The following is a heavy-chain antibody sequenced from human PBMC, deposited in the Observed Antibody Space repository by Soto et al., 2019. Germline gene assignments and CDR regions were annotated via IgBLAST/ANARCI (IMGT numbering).Heavy chain of an antibody. D-gene: IGHD2-2*01. CDR2: VSHEGSNK. CDR3: AKVTSYHHTFPSYLFAY. Sequence: QVQLVESGGGVVQPGMSLRLSCAASGFTFSSYGMHWVRQAPGRGLEWVAVVSHEGSNKHYEDSVEGRFTVSRDNPPHTVSLPMTSLSAEVTAVYYCAKVTSYHHTFPSYLFAYWGQGTLVTFSS. CDR1: GFTFSSYG. J-gene: IGHJ4*02. V-gene: IGHV3-30*18.